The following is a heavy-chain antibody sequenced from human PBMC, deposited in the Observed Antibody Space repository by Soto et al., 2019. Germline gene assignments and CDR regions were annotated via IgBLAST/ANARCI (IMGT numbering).Heavy chain of an antibody. J-gene: IGHJ4*02. Sequence: SVKVSCKVSGGTFSSYAISWVRQAPGQGLEWMGGIIPIFGTANYAQKFQGRVTITADESTSTAYMELSSLRSEDTAVYYCARDSRYCTNGVCYMPHYFDYWGQGTLVTVSS. CDR2: IIPIFGTA. CDR3: ARDSRYCTNGVCYMPHYFDY. CDR1: GGTFSSYA. V-gene: IGHV1-69*13. D-gene: IGHD2-8*01.